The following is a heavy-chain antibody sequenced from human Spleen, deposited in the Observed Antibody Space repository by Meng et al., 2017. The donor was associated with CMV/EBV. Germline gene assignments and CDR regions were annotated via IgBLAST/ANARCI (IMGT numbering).Heavy chain of an antibody. V-gene: IGHV1-69*05. CDR3: ARHSNSGYDLLGWFDP. CDR2: IIPIFGTA. J-gene: IGHJ5*02. D-gene: IGHD5-12*01. Sequence: SVKVSCKTSGGTFSSYAISWVRQAPGQGLEWMGGIIPIFGTANYAQKFQGRVTITTDESTSTAYMELSSLRSEDTAVYYCARHSNSGYDLLGWFDPWGQGTLVTVSS. CDR1: GGTFSSYA.